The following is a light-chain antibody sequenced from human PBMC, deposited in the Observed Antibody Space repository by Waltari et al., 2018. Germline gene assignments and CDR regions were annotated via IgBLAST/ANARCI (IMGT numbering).Light chain of an antibody. CDR2: AAS. CDR3: QQSYSTPLT. V-gene: IGKV1-39*01. J-gene: IGKJ4*01. CDR1: QSISSY. Sequence: DIQMTQSPSSLPVSVGLRVTITCRASQSISSYINCYQQKPGKAPKLLIYAASSLQSRVPSRFSGSGSGTDFTLTISSLQPEDFATYYCQQSYSTPLTFGGGTKVEIK.